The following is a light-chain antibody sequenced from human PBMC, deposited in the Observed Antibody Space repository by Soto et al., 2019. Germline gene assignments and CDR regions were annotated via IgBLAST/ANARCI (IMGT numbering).Light chain of an antibody. CDR3: QQYNSYRT. CDR1: QSISSW. V-gene: IGKV1-5*03. Sequence: DIQMTQSPSTLSASIGDRVTITCRASQSISSWLAWYQQKPGKAPKLLIYKASSLESGVPSRFSGSGSGTEFTLTISSLQPEDFATYYCQQYNSYRTFGQGTKVESK. J-gene: IGKJ1*01. CDR2: KAS.